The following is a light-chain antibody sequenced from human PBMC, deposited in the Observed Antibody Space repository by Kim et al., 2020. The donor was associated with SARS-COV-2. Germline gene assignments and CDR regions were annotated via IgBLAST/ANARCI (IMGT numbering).Light chain of an antibody. Sequence: ESVGDRVTITCRASQDIGNDLGWYQQSPGRAPQRLIYGASNLQSGVPSRFSGSGSESEFTLTINSLQPEDFATYFCLQHRTYPITFGQGTRLEIK. CDR3: LQHRTYPIT. CDR2: GAS. V-gene: IGKV1-17*01. CDR1: QDIGND. J-gene: IGKJ5*01.